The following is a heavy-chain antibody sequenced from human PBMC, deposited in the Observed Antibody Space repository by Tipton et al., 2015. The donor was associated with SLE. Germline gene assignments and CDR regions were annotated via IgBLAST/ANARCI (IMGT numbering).Heavy chain of an antibody. CDR2: INHSGST. D-gene: IGHD3-22*01. CDR1: GGSISSSSDY. V-gene: IGHV4-39*07. Sequence: LRLSCTVSGGSISSSSDYWGWIRQPPGKGLEWIGEINHSGSTNYNPSLKSRITISVDTSKNQFSLKLSSVTAADTAVYYCARRTTRSSGYFGAFDIWGQGTMVTVSS. J-gene: IGHJ3*02. CDR3: ARRTTRSSGYFGAFDI.